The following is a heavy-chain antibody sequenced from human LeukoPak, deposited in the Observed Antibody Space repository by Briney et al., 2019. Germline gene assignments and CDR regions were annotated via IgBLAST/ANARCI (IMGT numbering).Heavy chain of an antibody. CDR1: GFTFSSYS. CDR3: ARGRAVAGTGYGY. Sequence: PLGSLRLSCAASGFTFSSYSMNWVSPAPGKGLEWVSSISSSSSYIYYADSVKGRFTISRDNAKNSLYLQMNSLRAEDTAVYYCARGRAVAGTGYGYWGQGTLVTVSS. CDR2: ISSSSSYI. V-gene: IGHV3-21*01. D-gene: IGHD6-19*01. J-gene: IGHJ4*02.